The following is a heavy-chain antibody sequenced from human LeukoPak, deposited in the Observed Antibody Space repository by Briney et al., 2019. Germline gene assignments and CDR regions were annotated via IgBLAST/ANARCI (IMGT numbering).Heavy chain of an antibody. J-gene: IGHJ4*02. V-gene: IGHV1-46*01. D-gene: IGHD1-26*01. Sequence: ASVKVSCKASGYTFTSYYLHWVRQAPGRGFEWMGIINPSGGTTSYAQKFQGRVTMTRDTSTSTLFMELSSLTSEDTAVYYCARGGGSYPLEYWGQGTLVTVSS. CDR3: ARGGGSYPLEY. CDR2: INPSGGTT. CDR1: GYTFTSYY.